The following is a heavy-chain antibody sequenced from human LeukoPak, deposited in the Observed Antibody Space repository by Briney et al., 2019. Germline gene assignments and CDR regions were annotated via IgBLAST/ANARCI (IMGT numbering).Heavy chain of an antibody. Sequence: GGSLRLTCAASGFTFSSYAMSWVRQAPGKGLEWASAISGSGGSTYYADSVKGRFTISRDNSKNTLYLQMNSLRAEDTAVYYCARYSGSDGAFDIWGQGTMVTVSS. J-gene: IGHJ3*02. CDR2: ISGSGGST. D-gene: IGHD1-26*01. CDR1: GFTFSSYA. CDR3: ARYSGSDGAFDI. V-gene: IGHV3-23*01.